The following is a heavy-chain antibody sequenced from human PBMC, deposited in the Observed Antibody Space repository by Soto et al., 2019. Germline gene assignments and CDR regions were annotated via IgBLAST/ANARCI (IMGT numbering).Heavy chain of an antibody. D-gene: IGHD3-10*01. CDR1: RYCFTWYD. V-gene: IGHV1-2*02. Sequence: VKVSFMGCRYCFTWYDRHWVRQAPGQGREWFGWISPNSGGKNYAQKVQCRLTMTSYTSIITAYMELSRMRSDDTAVYYYSRGRWFRENWFDPRGQGTLVNVAS. CDR2: ISPNSGGK. CDR3: SRGRWFRENWFDP. J-gene: IGHJ5*02.